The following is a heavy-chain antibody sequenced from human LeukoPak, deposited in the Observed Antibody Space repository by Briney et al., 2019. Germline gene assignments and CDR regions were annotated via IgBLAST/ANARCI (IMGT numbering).Heavy chain of an antibody. D-gene: IGHD4-17*01. Sequence: TGGSLRLSCAASGFXFXNYEMXXXXXAPGXGLEWVSYITSSGSIMYYQDSVKGRLTISRDNAKNSLYLQMNSLRAEDTAVYYCAREGDYGDSDYWGQGTLVTVSS. CDR2: ITSSGSIM. J-gene: IGHJ4*02. V-gene: IGHV3-48*03. CDR3: AREGDYGDSDY. CDR1: GFXFXNYE.